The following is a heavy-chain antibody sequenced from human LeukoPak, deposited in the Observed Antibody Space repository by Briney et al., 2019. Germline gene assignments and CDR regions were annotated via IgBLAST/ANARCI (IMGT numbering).Heavy chain of an antibody. V-gene: IGHV3-30-3*01. D-gene: IGHD3-10*01. CDR2: ISYDGSNK. CDR3: ARDTKYDSGSYWGYYFDY. CDR1: GFTFSTFS. Sequence: GGSLRLSCAASGFTFSTFSIHWVRQAPGKGLEGVAVISYDGSNKYFADSVKGRFTISRDNSKNTLYLQVNSLRAEDTAVYYCARDTKYDSGSYWGYYFDYWGQGTLVTVSS. J-gene: IGHJ4*02.